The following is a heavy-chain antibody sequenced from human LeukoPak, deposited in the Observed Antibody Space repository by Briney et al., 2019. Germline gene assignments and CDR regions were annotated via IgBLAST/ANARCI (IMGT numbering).Heavy chain of an antibody. V-gene: IGHV4-34*01. CDR2: INHSGST. Sequence: SETLSLTCAVYGGSFSGYYWSWIRQPPGKGLEWIGEINHSGSTNYNPSLKSRVTISVDTSKNQFSLKLSPVTAADTAVYYCARVSYSSAWFFDYWGQGTLVTVSS. CDR3: ARVSYSSAWFFDY. D-gene: IGHD6-19*01. J-gene: IGHJ4*02. CDR1: GGSFSGYY.